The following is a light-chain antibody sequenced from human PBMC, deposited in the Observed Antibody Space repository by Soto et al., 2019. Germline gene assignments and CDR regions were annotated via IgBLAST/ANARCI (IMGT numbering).Light chain of an antibody. CDR1: QGISTL. CDR3: QQYNNWPT. CDR2: ESS. J-gene: IGKJ1*01. V-gene: IGKV1D-13*01. Sequence: AIQLTQSPSSLSASVGDRVTITCRASQGISTLLAWYQQKPGKAPKVLIYESSLLQSGVPSRFSGRGSGTDFTLTISSLQSEDFAVYYCQQYNNWPTFGQGTKVDI.